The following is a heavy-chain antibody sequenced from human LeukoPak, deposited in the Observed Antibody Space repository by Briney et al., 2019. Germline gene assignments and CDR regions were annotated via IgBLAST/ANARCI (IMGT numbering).Heavy chain of an antibody. V-gene: IGHV1-2*02. CDR1: GYTFTGYY. J-gene: IGHJ4*02. CDR2: INPNSGGT. Sequence: GASVKVSCKASGYTFTGYYMHWVRQAPGQGLEWMGWINPNSGGTNYAQKFQGRVTMTRDTSISTAYMELSRLRSDDTAVYYCARFGPGFENYDSSGPPWYFDYWGQGTLVTVSS. CDR3: ARFGPGFENYDSSGPPWYFDY. D-gene: IGHD3-22*01.